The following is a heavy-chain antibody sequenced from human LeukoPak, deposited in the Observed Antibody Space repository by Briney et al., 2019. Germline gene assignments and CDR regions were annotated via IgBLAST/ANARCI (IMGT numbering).Heavy chain of an antibody. Sequence: GGSLRLSCAGSGFTFSDYSTNWVRQAPGKGLEWVSSISSIRSYIYYGDSVKGRFTISRDNAKNSLYLQMNSLRAEDTAVYYCARQRLMYGSGTYLGYWGQGTLVTVSS. V-gene: IGHV3-21*01. CDR3: ARQRLMYGSGTYLGY. D-gene: IGHD3-10*01. J-gene: IGHJ4*02. CDR2: ISSIRSYI. CDR1: GFTFSDYS.